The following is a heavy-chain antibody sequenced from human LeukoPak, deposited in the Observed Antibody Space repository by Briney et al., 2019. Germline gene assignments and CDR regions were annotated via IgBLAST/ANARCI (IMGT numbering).Heavy chain of an antibody. CDR1: GFTFSDYY. Sequence: GGSLRLSCAASGFTFSDYYMSWVRQAPGKGLEWVSGINWNGGSTGYADSVKGRFTISRDNAKNSLYLQMNSLRAEDTALYHCARRDGSGFDYWGQGTLVTVSS. CDR3: ARRDGSGFDY. D-gene: IGHD3-10*01. J-gene: IGHJ4*02. CDR2: INWNGGST. V-gene: IGHV3-20*01.